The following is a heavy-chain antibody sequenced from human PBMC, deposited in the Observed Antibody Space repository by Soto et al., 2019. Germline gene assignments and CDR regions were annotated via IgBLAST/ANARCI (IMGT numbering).Heavy chain of an antibody. V-gene: IGHV1-3*01. CDR1: GYTFTSYA. CDR3: AGPPELTRIYYYGMDV. D-gene: IGHD1-7*01. CDR2: INAGNGNT. Sequence: ASLKVYCKTSGYTFTSYAMHWVRQTHGQRLEWMGWINAGNGNTKYSQKFQGRVTITADESTSTAYMELSSLRSEDTAVYYCAGPPELTRIYYYGMDVWGQGTTVTVSS. J-gene: IGHJ6*02.